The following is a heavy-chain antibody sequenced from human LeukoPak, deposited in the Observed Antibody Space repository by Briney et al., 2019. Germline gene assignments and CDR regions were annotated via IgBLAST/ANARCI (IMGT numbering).Heavy chain of an antibody. CDR1: GGSISSGGYY. V-gene: IGHV4-31*03. J-gene: IGHJ5*02. Sequence: SQTLSLTCTVSGGSISSGGYYWSWIRQHPGKGLEWIGYIYYSGSTYYNPSLKSRVTISVDTSKNQFSLKLSSVTAADTAVYYCARVLEGYCSSTSCLGFDPWGQGTLVIVSS. D-gene: IGHD2-2*01. CDR3: ARVLEGYCSSTSCLGFDP. CDR2: IYYSGST.